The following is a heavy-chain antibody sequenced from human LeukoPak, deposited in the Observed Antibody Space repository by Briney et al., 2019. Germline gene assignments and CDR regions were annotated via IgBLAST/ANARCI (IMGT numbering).Heavy chain of an antibody. V-gene: IGHV3-33*08. CDR1: GFTFSSYE. J-gene: IGHJ4*02. CDR2: IWYDGSNK. CDR3: ARERTYYYDSSEGYYFDY. Sequence: GGSLRLSCAASGFTFSSYEMNWVRQAPGKGLEWVAVIWYDGSNKYYADSVKGRFTISRDNSKNTLYLQMNSLRAEDTAVYYCARERTYYYDSSEGYYFDYWGQGTLVTVSS. D-gene: IGHD3-22*01.